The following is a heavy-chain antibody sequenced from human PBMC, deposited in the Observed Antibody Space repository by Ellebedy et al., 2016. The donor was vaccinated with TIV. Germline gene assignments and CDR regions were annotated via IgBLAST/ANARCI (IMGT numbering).Heavy chain of an antibody. CDR3: VRDILAHYDSAGYEH. J-gene: IGHJ4*02. CDR2: ISTYDGST. V-gene: IGHV1-18*01. Sequence: AASVKVSCKTSGYTFNNFGLAWVRQAHGQGLEWVGWISTYDGSTNFAQKFLDRVTLTTDVSTSTGYMVVRDLRSDDTAIYYCVRDILAHYDSAGYEHWGQGTLVAVSS. D-gene: IGHD3-9*01. CDR1: GYTFNNFG.